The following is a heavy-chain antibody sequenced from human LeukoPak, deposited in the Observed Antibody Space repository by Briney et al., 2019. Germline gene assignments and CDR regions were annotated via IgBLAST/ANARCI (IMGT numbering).Heavy chain of an antibody. Sequence: PSETLSLTCAVSGYSTSSGYYCGRVRQPPGKGLEWIWNVYHSGSTFYNPSLKSRVTMSVDTSKNQFSLKLSSVTAADTAVYYCARRHSSGWLFDYWGQGTLVTVSS. CDR1: GYSTSSGYY. CDR2: VYHSGST. D-gene: IGHD6-19*01. J-gene: IGHJ4*02. CDR3: ARRHSSGWLFDY. V-gene: IGHV4-38-2*01.